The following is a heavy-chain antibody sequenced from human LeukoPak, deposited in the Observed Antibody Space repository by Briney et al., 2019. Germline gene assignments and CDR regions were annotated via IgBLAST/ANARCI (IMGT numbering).Heavy chain of an antibody. CDR2: ISSSSSYI. D-gene: IGHD3-10*01. CDR3: ARGQYYYGSGSYSPGGFDY. J-gene: IGHJ4*02. V-gene: IGHV3-21*01. Sequence: GGSLRLSCAASGFTFSSYSMNWVRQAPGKGLEWVSYISSSSSYIYYADSMKGRFTISRDNAKNSLYLQMSSLRAEDTAVYYCARGQYYYGSGSYSPGGFDYWGQGTLVTVSS. CDR1: GFTFSSYS.